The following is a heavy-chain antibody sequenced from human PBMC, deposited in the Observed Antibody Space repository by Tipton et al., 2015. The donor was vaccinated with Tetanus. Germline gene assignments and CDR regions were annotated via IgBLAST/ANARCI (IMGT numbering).Heavy chain of an antibody. Sequence: TLSLTCTVSGTSISDKKYYWGWIRQAPGKGLEWIASIYFQGSPYYSPSLKSRLTIDMDTSHNLFSLTLTSVTAADTAVYFCARHLYGYWFDPWGQGTLVTVSS. J-gene: IGHJ5*02. CDR1: GTSISDKKYY. D-gene: IGHD2/OR15-2a*01. CDR3: ARHLYGYWFDP. CDR2: IYFQGSP. V-gene: IGHV4-39*02.